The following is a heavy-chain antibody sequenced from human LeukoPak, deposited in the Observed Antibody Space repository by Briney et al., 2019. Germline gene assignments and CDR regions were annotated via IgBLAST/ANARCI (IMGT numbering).Heavy chain of an antibody. CDR3: ARGSYCSSTSCYGSFDY. V-gene: IGHV1-8*03. CDR2: MNPNSGNT. CDR1: GYIFSGYY. Sequence: ASVKVSCKASGYIFSGYYMHWVRQATGQGLEWMGWMNPNSGNTGYAQKFQGRVTITRNTSISTAYMELSSLRSEDTAVYYCARGSYCSSTSCYGSFDYWGQGTLVTVSS. D-gene: IGHD2-2*01. J-gene: IGHJ4*02.